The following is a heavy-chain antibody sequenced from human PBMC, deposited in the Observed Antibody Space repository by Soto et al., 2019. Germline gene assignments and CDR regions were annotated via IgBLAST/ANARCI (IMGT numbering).Heavy chain of an antibody. Sequence: GGSLRLSCAASGFTFSSYAMHWVRQAPGKGLEWVALISYDGSDNDYADSVKGRFTISRDNSRNTLFLQMNSRRAEDTAVYYCARDYYKYYDSSGYYRSPAYWGQGT. V-gene: IGHV3-30-3*01. CDR2: ISYDGSDN. CDR1: GFTFSSYA. CDR3: ARDYYKYYDSSGYYRSPAY. J-gene: IGHJ4*02. D-gene: IGHD3-22*01.